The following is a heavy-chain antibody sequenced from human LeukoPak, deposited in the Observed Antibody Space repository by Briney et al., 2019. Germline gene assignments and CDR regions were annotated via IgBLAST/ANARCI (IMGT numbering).Heavy chain of an antibody. CDR2: IYYSGST. Sequence: ETLSLTFTVSGGSISSSSYYWGWIRPPPGKGLEWIGSIYYSGSTYYNPSLKSRVTISVDTSKNQFSLKLSSVTAADTAVYYCARQEIVVVPAAKDTNWFDPWGQGTLVTVSS. V-gene: IGHV4-39*01. CDR3: ARQEIVVVPAAKDTNWFDP. CDR1: GGSISSSSYY. J-gene: IGHJ5*02. D-gene: IGHD2-2*01.